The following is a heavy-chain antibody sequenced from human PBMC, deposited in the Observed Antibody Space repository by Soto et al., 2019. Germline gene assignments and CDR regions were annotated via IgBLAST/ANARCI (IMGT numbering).Heavy chain of an antibody. J-gene: IGHJ4*02. D-gene: IGHD3-22*01. Sequence: SETLSLTCTVSGASITIYYWSWIRQPPGKGLEWIGYIYHSGSTNYNPSLKSRVTMSVDTSKNQFSLKLISVTAADTAVYYCASHVLKYYDSSGYHSRFDYWGQGNLVTVSS. CDR2: IYHSGST. CDR3: ASHVLKYYDSSGYHSRFDY. CDR1: GASITIYY. V-gene: IGHV4-59*01.